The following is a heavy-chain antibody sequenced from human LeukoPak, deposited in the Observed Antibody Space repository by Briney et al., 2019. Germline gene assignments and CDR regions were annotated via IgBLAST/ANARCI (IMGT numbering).Heavy chain of an antibody. V-gene: IGHV3-30*18. CDR2: ISYDGSNK. Sequence: GGSLRLSCAASGFTFSSYGMHWVRQAPGKGLEWVAVISYDGSNKYYADSVKGRFTISRDNSKNALYLQMNSLRAEDTAVYYCAKDLGSLGEGNYWGQGTLVTVSS. J-gene: IGHJ4*02. CDR3: AKDLGSLGEGNY. D-gene: IGHD3-16*01. CDR1: GFTFSSYG.